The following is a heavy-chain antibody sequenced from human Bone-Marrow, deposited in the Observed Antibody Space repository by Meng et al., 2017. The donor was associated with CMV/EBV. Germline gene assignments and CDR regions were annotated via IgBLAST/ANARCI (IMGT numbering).Heavy chain of an antibody. J-gene: IGHJ6*01. CDR1: GYTFTDYY. D-gene: IGHD6-13*01. CDR3: ARECGIAAALLDYGMDV. Sequence: ASVKVSCKASGYTFTDYYIHWVRQAPGQGLEWMGWINPNNGDTNYAQKFQGRVTLTRDTSIYTAFMDLSRLRFDDTAVYYCARECGIAAALLDYGMDVWGQGTTVTVSS. V-gene: IGHV1-2*02. CDR2: INPNNGDT.